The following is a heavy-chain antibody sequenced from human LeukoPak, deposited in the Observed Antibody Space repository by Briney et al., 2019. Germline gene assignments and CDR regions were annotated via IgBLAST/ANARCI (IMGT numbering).Heavy chain of an antibody. CDR3: ARDYYPYGMDV. Sequence: PGGSLRLSCAASGFTFSSYDMHWVRQATGKGLEWVSAIGTAGDTYYPGSVKGRFTISRENAKNSLCLQVNSLRAGDTAVYYCARDYYPYGMDVWGQGTTVTVSS. CDR2: IGTAGDT. J-gene: IGHJ6*02. CDR1: GFTFSSYD. V-gene: IGHV3-13*01.